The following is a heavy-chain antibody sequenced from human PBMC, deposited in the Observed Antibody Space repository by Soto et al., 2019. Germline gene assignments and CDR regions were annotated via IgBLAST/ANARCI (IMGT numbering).Heavy chain of an antibody. CDR1: GYSFASCW. V-gene: IGHV5-51*01. CDR2: IYPDDSST. CDR3: ARHERSGWLYQYYGMDV. D-gene: IGHD6-19*01. J-gene: IGHJ6*02. Sequence: GESLKISCKGSGYSFASCWIAWVRQMPGKGLEWMGIIYPDDSSTRYNPSFQGQVTISADKSINSAHLQWNSLKASDTDIYYCARHERSGWLYQYYGMDVWGQGTTVIFYS.